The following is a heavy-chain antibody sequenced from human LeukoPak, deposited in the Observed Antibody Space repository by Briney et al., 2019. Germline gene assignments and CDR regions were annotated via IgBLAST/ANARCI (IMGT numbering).Heavy chain of an antibody. CDR2: ISSSGSTI. D-gene: IGHD6-19*01. J-gene: IGHJ4*02. Sequence: PGGSLRLSCAASGFTFSDDYMSWIRQAPGKGLEWVSYISSSGSTIYYADSVKGRFTISRDNAKNSLYLQMNSLRAEDTAVYYCARAGSSGWSDFDYWGQGTLVTVSS. CDR1: GFTFSDDY. V-gene: IGHV3-11*01. CDR3: ARAGSSGWSDFDY.